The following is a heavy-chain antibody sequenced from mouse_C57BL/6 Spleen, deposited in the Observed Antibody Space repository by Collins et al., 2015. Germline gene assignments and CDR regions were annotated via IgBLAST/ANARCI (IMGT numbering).Heavy chain of an antibody. CDR1: GFSLSTYG. CDR3: AKGHDEGAMDY. Sequence: QVQLKQSGPGLVQPSQSLSISCTVSGFSLSTYGVYWVRQSPGKGLEWLGVIWRGGSTDYNAAFMSRLSITKDNSKSQVFFKMKSLQADDTATYFCAKGHDEGAMDYWGQGTSVTVSS. V-gene: IGHV2-5*01. CDR2: IWRGGST. J-gene: IGHJ4*01. D-gene: IGHD2-2*01.